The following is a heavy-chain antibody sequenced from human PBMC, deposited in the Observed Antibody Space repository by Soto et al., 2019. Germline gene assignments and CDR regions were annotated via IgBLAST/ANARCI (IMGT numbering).Heavy chain of an antibody. V-gene: IGHV3-23*01. J-gene: IGHJ4*02. Sequence: EVQVLESGGGLVQPGGSLRLSCAATGFTFSDFAMSWVRQAPGKGLEWVSRIYGGGNGPHYADSVKGRVTISRDNSKNTSYLQMKSLRAEDTAVYYCAKMEGIDPWAYSFDCWGQGTLVTVSS. D-gene: IGHD2-15*01. CDR2: IYGGGNGP. CDR3: AKMEGIDPWAYSFDC. CDR1: GFTFSDFA.